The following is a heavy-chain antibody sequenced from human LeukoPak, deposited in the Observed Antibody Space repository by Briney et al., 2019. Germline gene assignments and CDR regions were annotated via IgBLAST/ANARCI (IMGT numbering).Heavy chain of an antibody. CDR2: MSTGSTDR. D-gene: IGHD3-10*01. CDR1: GFTFSDHY. Sequence: GVSLRLSCAASGFTFSDHYMSWIRQAPGGGLEGGSFMSTGSTDRDYVASVKGRFTISRDNAKSSLYLQLNSLRAEDTAVYYCTRSPYDSGTPPTRFDSWGQGTLVTVSS. CDR3: TRSPYDSGTPPTRFDS. V-gene: IGHV3-11*03. J-gene: IGHJ4*02.